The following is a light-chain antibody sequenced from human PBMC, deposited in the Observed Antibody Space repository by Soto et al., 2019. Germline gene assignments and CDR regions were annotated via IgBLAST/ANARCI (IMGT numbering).Light chain of an antibody. Sequence: DIQMTQSPSSVSASVGDRVTITCRSSEDISTWLAWYQQKPGKAPKLLIYAASSLESGVPSRFSGSGSGKEFTLTISSLHPDDFATYYCQQYNSYPGTFGQGTKVDIK. CDR1: EDISTW. CDR3: QQYNSYPGT. V-gene: IGKV1D-16*01. CDR2: AAS. J-gene: IGKJ1*01.